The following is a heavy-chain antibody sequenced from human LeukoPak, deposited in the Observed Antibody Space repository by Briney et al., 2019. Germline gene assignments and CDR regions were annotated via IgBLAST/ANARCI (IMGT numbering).Heavy chain of an antibody. CDR1: GGSISPYY. Sequence: NPSETLSLTCTVSGGSISPYYWSWIRQPPGKGLEWIGYIQYSGSTSYNPSLKSRVTISVDTSKNQFSLKLSSVTAADSAVYSCARYGGTYFDTWGQGTVVTVSS. J-gene: IGHJ3*02. CDR3: ARYGGTYFDT. V-gene: IGHV4-59*08. CDR2: IQYSGST. D-gene: IGHD3-10*01.